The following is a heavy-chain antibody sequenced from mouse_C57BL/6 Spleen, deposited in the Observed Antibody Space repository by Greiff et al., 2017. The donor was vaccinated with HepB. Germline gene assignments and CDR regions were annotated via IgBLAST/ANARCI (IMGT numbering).Heavy chain of an antibody. CDR1: GFNIKDDY. Sequence: EVQLQQSGAELVRPGASVKLSCTASGFNIKDDYMHWVKQRPEQGLEWIGWIDPENGDTEYASKFQGKATITADTYSNTAYLQLSSLASEDTAVYYCTPIPFDYWGQGTTLTVSS. CDR3: TPIPFDY. J-gene: IGHJ2*01. CDR2: IDPENGDT. V-gene: IGHV14-4*01.